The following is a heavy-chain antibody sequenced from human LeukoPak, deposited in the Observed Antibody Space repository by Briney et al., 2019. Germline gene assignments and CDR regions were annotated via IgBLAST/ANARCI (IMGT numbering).Heavy chain of an antibody. V-gene: IGHV3-48*01. CDR2: ISSSSTI. CDR3: ARETDYVWGSYRYPDY. CDR1: GFTFSSYS. J-gene: IGHJ4*02. D-gene: IGHD3-16*02. Sequence: PGGSLRLSCAASGFTFSSYSMNWVRQAPGKGLEWVSYISSSSTIYYADSVKGRFTISRDNAKNSLYLQMNSLRAEDTAVYYCARETDYVWGSYRYPDYWGQGTLVTVSS.